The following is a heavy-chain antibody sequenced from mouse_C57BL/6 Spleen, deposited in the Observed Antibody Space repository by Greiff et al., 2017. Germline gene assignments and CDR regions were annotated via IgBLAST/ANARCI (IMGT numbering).Heavy chain of an antibody. CDR1: GYTFTDYY. J-gene: IGHJ1*03. CDR3: ARGDGYYWYFDV. D-gene: IGHD2-3*01. Sequence: EVQLQQSGPELVKPGASVKISCKASGYTFTDYYMNWVKQSHGKSLEWIGDINPNNGGTSYIQKFKGKATLTVDKSSSTAYMELRSLTSEDSAVYYCARGDGYYWYFDVWGTGTTVTVSS. CDR2: INPNNGGT. V-gene: IGHV1-26*01.